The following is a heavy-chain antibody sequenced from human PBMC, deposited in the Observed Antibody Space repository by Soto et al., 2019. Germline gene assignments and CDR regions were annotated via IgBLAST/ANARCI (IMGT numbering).Heavy chain of an antibody. CDR2: IIPIFGTA. J-gene: IGHJ5*02. CDR3: ARHVLRFLEWGYRRQYHNWFDP. D-gene: IGHD3-3*01. V-gene: IGHV1-69*01. Sequence: QVQLVQSGAEVKKPGSSVKVSCKASGGTFSSYAISWVRQAPGQGLEWMGGIIPIFGTANYAQKFQGRVTITADESTSTAYMELSSLRSEDTAVYYCARHVLRFLEWGYRRQYHNWFDPWGQVTLVTVSS. CDR1: GGTFSSYA.